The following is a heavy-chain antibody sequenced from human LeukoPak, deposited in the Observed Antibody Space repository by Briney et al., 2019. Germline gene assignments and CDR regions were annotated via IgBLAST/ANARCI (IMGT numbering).Heavy chain of an antibody. CDR1: GFTFSNYA. J-gene: IGHJ4*02. CDR3: AKARNWNDFDY. CDR2: ISGSGGST. V-gene: IGHV3-23*01. Sequence: GGSLRLSCAASGFTFSNYAMSWVRQAPGKGLEWVSAISGSGGSTYYADSVKGRFTISRNNAKNTLYLQMNSLRAEDTAVYYCAKARNWNDFDYWGQGTLVTVSS. D-gene: IGHD1-1*01.